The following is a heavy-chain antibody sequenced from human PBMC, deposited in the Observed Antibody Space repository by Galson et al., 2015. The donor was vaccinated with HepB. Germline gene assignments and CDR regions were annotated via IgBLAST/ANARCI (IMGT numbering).Heavy chain of an antibody. V-gene: IGHV4-4*02. CDR1: GGSISSNNW. CDR3: STHQSGLQLGY. J-gene: IGHJ4*02. D-gene: IGHD5-24*01. Sequence: TLSLTCVVSGGSISSNNWCTWVRQPPGKGLEWIGEISYSGSTNYNPSLQSRVTISIDKSNNQFSLKLNSVTAADTALYYCSTHQSGLQLGYWGQGTLVTVSS. CDR2: ISYSGST.